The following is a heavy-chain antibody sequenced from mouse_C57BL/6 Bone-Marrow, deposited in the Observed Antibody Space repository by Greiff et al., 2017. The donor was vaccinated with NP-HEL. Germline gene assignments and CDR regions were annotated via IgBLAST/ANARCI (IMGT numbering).Heavy chain of an antibody. CDR1: GFTFNTYA. V-gene: IGHV10-3*01. Sequence: EVQLVESGGGLVPPKGSLKLSCAASGFTFNTYAMHWVRQAPGRGLVWVARIRSKSSNYATYYADSVKDSFSISRDVSQSMLYLQMNNLQTEDTAMYYCVRDSYYGSSYDCWGQGTLVTVST. D-gene: IGHD1-1*01. CDR2: IRSKSSNYAT. CDR3: VRDSYYGSSYDC. J-gene: IGHJ3*01.